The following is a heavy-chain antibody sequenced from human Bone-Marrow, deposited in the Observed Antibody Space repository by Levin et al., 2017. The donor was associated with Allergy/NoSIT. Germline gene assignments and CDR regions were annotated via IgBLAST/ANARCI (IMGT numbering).Heavy chain of an antibody. J-gene: IGHJ4*02. Sequence: ASVKVSCKARGYTFVGYYIHWIRQAPRQGLEWMGRINPKSGGADLAQKFQARVSMTTKTYMETAYMEVSRLTSDDTAVYYCARGRGSTVFGVDGEFDYWGQGSLVIVSS. CDR1: GYTFVGYY. D-gene: IGHD3-16*01. V-gene: IGHV1-2*06. CDR3: ARGRGSTVFGVDGEFDY. CDR2: INPKSGGA.